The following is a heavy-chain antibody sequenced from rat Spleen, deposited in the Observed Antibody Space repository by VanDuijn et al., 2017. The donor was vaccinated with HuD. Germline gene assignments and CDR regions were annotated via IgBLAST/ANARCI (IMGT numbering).Heavy chain of an antibody. D-gene: IGHD2-2*01. CDR1: GFTFSSFP. V-gene: IGHV5S13*01. J-gene: IGHJ1*01. CDR2: ITSGGNNI. CDR3: ARAGYLRDWYFDF. Sequence: EVQLVESGGGLVQPGRSLKLSCAASGFTFSSFPMAWVRQTPTKGLEWVATITSGGNNIYYRDSVKGRFTGSRDNAKNTLYLQMDNLRSEDTATYYCARAGYLRDWYFDFWGPGTMVTVSS.